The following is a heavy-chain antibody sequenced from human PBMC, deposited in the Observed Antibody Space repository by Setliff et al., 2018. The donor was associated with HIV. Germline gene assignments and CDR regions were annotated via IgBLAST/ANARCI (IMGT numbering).Heavy chain of an antibody. CDR3: AKDLTERYSYGAPLTD. V-gene: IGHV3-30*18. D-gene: IGHD5-18*01. J-gene: IGHJ4*02. CDR1: GFTFTKYG. CDR2: VSYDGGRK. Sequence: PGGSLRLSCVTSGFTFTKYGLHWVRQAPGKGLEWVAVVSYDGGRKDYAESVNGRFTISRDDSKSTLYLQMNSLRVEDTAGYYCAKDLTERYSYGAPLTDWGQGTLVTVSS.